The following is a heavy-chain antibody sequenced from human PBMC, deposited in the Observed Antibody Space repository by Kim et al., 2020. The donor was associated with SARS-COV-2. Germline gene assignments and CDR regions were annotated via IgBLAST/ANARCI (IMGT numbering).Heavy chain of an antibody. V-gene: IGHV3-74*01. Sequence: YADSVKGRFTISRDNAKNPLYLQMNGLRIEDTAVYYCARRAYSSGWWYFDYWGQGTLVTVSS. CDR3: ARRAYSSGWWYFDY. D-gene: IGHD6-19*01. J-gene: IGHJ4*02.